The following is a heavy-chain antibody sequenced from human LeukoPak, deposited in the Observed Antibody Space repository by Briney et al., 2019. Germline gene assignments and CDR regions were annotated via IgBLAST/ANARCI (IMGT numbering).Heavy chain of an antibody. CDR2: IKQDGSEK. D-gene: IGHD6-13*01. J-gene: IGHJ4*02. CDR1: GFTFIDYW. CDR3: TREGILAAVDY. V-gene: IGHV3-7*01. Sequence: GGSLRLSCAASGFTFIDYWMSWVRQAPGKGLEWVANIKQDGSEKNYVDSVKGRFTISRDNTKKSLYLHMNSLRVDDTVMYYCTREGILAAVDYWGQGTLVTVSP.